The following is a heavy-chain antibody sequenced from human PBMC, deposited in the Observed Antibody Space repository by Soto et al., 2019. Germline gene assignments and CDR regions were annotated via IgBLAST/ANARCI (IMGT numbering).Heavy chain of an antibody. D-gene: IGHD6-13*01. CDR1: GFTFSSYS. CDR3: ARWQHRDYYYGMDV. CDR2: ISSSSSYI. V-gene: IGHV3-21*01. Sequence: GSLRLSCAASGFTFSSYSMNWVRQAPGKGLEWVSSISSSSSYIYYADSVKGRFTISRDNAKNSPYLQMNSLRAEDTAVYYCARWQHRDYYYGMDVWGQGTTVTVSS. J-gene: IGHJ6*02.